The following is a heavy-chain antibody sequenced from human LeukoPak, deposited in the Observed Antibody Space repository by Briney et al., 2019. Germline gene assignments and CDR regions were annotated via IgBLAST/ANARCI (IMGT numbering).Heavy chain of an antibody. Sequence: GGSLRLSCSASGFTFSTYGMHWVRQAPGKGLEWVAFIRYDGGNKYYADSVKGRFTISRDNSKNTLYLQMNSLRAEDTAVYYCAKDQEVGATTIDYWGQGILVTVSS. CDR1: GFTFSTYG. V-gene: IGHV3-30*02. CDR2: IRYDGGNK. D-gene: IGHD1-26*01. CDR3: AKDQEVGATTIDY. J-gene: IGHJ4*02.